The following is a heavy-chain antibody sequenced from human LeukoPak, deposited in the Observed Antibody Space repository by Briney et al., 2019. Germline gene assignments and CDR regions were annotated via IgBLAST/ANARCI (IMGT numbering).Heavy chain of an antibody. D-gene: IGHD3-10*01. CDR1: GFMFSSYW. J-gene: IGHJ6*03. Sequence: GGSLRLSCAASGFMFSSYWMSWVRQAPGKGLEWVADIKEDGSEKSYVDSVKGRFTISRDNAKNSLYLQMNTLRAEDTAVYYCARDRELLWFGGCCYMDVWGKGTTVTISS. CDR2: IKEDGSEK. CDR3: ARDRELLWFGGCCYMDV. V-gene: IGHV3-7*01.